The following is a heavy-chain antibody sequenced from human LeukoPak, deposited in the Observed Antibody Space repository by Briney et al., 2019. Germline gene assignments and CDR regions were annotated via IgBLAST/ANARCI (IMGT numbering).Heavy chain of an antibody. V-gene: IGHV4-39*07. CDR3: ARVGGGGDSSSWYLSFRHFDY. D-gene: IGHD6-13*01. CDR1: GGSISSSSYY. Sequence: SETLSLTCTVSGGSISSSSYYWGWIRQPPGKGLEWIGSIYHSGSTYYNPSPKSRVTISVDTSKNQFSLKPSSVTAADTAVYYRARVGGGGDSSSWYLSFRHFDYWGQGTLVTVSS. J-gene: IGHJ4*02. CDR2: IYHSGST.